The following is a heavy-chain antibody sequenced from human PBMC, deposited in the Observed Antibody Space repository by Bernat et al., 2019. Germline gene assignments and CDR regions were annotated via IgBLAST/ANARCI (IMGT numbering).Heavy chain of an antibody. Sequence: EVQLVESGGGLVQPGGSLRLPCAASGFTFSSYSMNCVRQAPGKGLEWVSYISSSSSTIYYADSVKGRFTISRDNAKNSLYLQLNSLRAEDTAVDYCARDPTNDYYYYGMDVWGQGTTVTVSS. CDR3: ARDPTNDYYYYGMDV. CDR1: GFTFSSYS. V-gene: IGHV3-48*04. CDR2: ISSSSSTI. J-gene: IGHJ6*02.